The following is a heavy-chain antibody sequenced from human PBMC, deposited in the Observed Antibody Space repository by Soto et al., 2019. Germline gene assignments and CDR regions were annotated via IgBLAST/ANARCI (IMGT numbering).Heavy chain of an antibody. CDR1: GFSLSTSGVG. D-gene: IGHD3-3*01. Sequence: QITLKESGPTLVNPTQTLTLTCTFSGFSLSTSGVGVGWIRQPPGKALEWLALIYWDDDKRYSPSLKSRLTINKDTSKNQVVLTMTNMDPVDTATYYCATDIRDSFDFWSGYYTAGFNYFDYWGQGTLVTVSS. CDR3: ATDIRDSFDFWSGYYTAGFNYFDY. CDR2: IYWDDDK. V-gene: IGHV2-5*02. J-gene: IGHJ4*02.